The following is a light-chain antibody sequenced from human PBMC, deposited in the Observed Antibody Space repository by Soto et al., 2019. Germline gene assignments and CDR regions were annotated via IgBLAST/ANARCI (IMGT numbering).Light chain of an antibody. CDR3: QQYYSAPTWT. Sequence: DIVMTQSPESLAVSLGERATINCKSSQSIFYSSNNKNYLAWFQQKPGQPPKLLIYWASTRESGVPDRFSGSGSGTDFTLTISGRQAEDVAVYYCQQYYSAPTWTFGQGTKVEIK. CDR1: QSIFYSSNNKNY. V-gene: IGKV4-1*01. J-gene: IGKJ1*01. CDR2: WAS.